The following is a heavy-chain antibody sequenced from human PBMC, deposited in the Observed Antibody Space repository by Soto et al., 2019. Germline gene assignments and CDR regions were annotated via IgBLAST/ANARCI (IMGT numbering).Heavy chain of an antibody. CDR1: GYSFTSYW. J-gene: IGHJ4*02. V-gene: IGHV5-51*01. D-gene: IGHD3-16*02. Sequence: PGESLKISCKGSGYSFTSYWIGWVRQMPGKGLEWMGIIYPGDSDTRYSPSFQGQVTISADKSISTAYLQWSSLKASDTAMYYCAREAPYDYVWGSYRAYFDYWGQGTPVTVSS. CDR2: IYPGDSDT. CDR3: AREAPYDYVWGSYRAYFDY.